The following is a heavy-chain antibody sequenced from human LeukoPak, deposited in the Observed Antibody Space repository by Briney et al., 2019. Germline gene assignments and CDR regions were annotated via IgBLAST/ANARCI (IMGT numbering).Heavy chain of an antibody. CDR3: ARTHCGGGSCDTFDP. D-gene: IGHD2-21*01. CDR1: GVSISNYF. J-gene: IGHJ5*02. V-gene: IGHV4-4*07. Sequence: PSATLSLTCNVFGVSISNYFWSWLRQPAGKGLEWIGRFYASGTTYSTPSLRSRVTLSMDTSQNPFSLKLTSVTAADTAVYYCARTHCGGGSCDTFDPWGQGTLVTVSS. CDR2: FYASGTT.